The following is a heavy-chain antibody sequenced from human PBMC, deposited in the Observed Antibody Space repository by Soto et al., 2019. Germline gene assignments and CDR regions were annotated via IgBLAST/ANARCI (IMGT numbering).Heavy chain of an antibody. Sequence: EVQLVESGGGLVQPGGSLRLSCAASGFTFSSYWMSWVRQAPGKGLEWVANIKQDGSEKYYVDSVKDRFTISRDNAKNSLYLQMNSLRAEDTAVYYCARDSIVVVVAATPLDYWGQGTLVTVSS. V-gene: IGHV3-7*03. J-gene: IGHJ4*02. CDR3: ARDSIVVVVAATPLDY. CDR1: GFTFSSYW. D-gene: IGHD2-15*01. CDR2: IKQDGSEK.